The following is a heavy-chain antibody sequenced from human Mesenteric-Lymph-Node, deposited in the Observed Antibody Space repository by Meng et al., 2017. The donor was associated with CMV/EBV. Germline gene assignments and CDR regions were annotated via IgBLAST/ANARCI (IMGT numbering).Heavy chain of an antibody. CDR2: IKQDGSEK. D-gene: IGHD3-3*01. CDR3: ARADQAQTYYDFWSGYFWGFDY. V-gene: IGHV3-7*01. J-gene: IGHJ4*02. Sequence: GGSLRLSCAASGFTFSSYWMSWVRQAPGKGLEWVANIKQDGSEKYYVDSVKGRFTISRDNAKNSLYLQMNSLRAEDTAVYYCARADQAQTYYDFWSGYFWGFDYWGQGTLVTVSS. CDR1: GFTFSSYW.